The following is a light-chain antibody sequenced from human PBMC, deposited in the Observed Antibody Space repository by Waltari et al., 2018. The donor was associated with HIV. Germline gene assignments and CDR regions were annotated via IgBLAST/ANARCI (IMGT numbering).Light chain of an antibody. CDR2: SDD. CDR1: TSNIGSDT. CDR3: STWDHRRKGVV. Sequence: QSVLTQPPSASGTPGQRVTISCSGSTSNIGSDTVNWYQQFPRAAPKILIYSDDQRPSGVPDRCSGSKSGTSASLASSGLQSEDEADYYCSTWDHRRKGVVFGGGTKLTVL. V-gene: IGLV1-44*01. J-gene: IGLJ2*01.